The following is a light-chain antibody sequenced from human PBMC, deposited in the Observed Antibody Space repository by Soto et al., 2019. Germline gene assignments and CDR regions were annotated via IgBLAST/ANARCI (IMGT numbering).Light chain of an antibody. CDR2: RNN. CDR3: AAWDESLSGLYV. Sequence: QSVLTQPPSASGTPGQRVTISCSGSSSNIGSNYVFWYQQLPGTAPKVLIYRNNRRPSGVSDRFSGSKFGTSASLAISGLRSEDEADYYCAAWDESLSGLYVFGTGTKVT. J-gene: IGLJ1*01. V-gene: IGLV1-47*01. CDR1: SSNIGSNY.